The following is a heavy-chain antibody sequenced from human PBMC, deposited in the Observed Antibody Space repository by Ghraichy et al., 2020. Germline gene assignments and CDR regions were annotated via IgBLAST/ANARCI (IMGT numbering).Heavy chain of an antibody. D-gene: IGHD2-8*01. V-gene: IGHV4-4*07. CDR2: IYTSGST. J-gene: IGHJ6*02. Sequence: ETLSLTCTVSGGSISSYYWSWIRQPAGKGLEWIGRIYTSGSTNYNPSLKSRVTMSVDTSKNQFSLKLSSVTAADTAVYYCARDGRMVYAIREYYYYGMDVWGQGTTVTVSS. CDR3: ARDGRMVYAIREYYYYGMDV. CDR1: GGSISSYY.